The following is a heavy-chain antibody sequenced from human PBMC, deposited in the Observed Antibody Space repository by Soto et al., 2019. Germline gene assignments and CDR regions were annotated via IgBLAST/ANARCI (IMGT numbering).Heavy chain of an antibody. Sequence: PGGSLRLSCAASGFTFSSYAMSWVRQAPGKGLEWVSAISGSGGSTYYADSVKGRFTISRDNSKNTLYLQMNSLRAEDTAVYYCAKSYDSSGYPSSYYYYGMDVWGQGTTVTVSS. CDR1: GFTFSSYA. D-gene: IGHD3-22*01. V-gene: IGHV3-23*01. CDR2: ISGSGGST. J-gene: IGHJ6*02. CDR3: AKSYDSSGYPSSYYYYGMDV.